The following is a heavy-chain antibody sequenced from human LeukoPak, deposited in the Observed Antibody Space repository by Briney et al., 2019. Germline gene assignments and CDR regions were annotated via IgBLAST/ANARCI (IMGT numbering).Heavy chain of an antibody. V-gene: IGHV3-23*01. CDR3: AKEFSGGWSFDY. Sequence: GGSLRLSCAASGFIFSNYAMSWVRQAPGKGLEWVSGMNRNGDNTIYVDSVKGRFTIFRDNSESTMFLQMNSLRAEDTAVYYCAKEFSGGWSFDYWGQGTLVTVSS. D-gene: IGHD6-19*01. CDR2: MNRNGDNT. CDR1: GFIFSNYA. J-gene: IGHJ4*02.